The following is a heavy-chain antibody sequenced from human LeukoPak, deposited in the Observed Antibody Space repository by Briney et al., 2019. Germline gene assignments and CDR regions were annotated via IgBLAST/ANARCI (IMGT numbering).Heavy chain of an antibody. D-gene: IGHD3-3*01. V-gene: IGHV5-51*01. CDR2: IYPGDSDT. J-gene: IGHJ3*02. CDR1: GYRFTNYW. CDR3: ARQLNPLRRRVDAFDI. Sequence: GESLKISCKGSGYRFTNYWIGWVRQMPGKGLECMGIIYPGDSDTRYSPSFQGQVTISADKSINTAYLQWSSLKASDTAIYYCARQLNPLRRRVDAFDIWGQGTMVTVSS.